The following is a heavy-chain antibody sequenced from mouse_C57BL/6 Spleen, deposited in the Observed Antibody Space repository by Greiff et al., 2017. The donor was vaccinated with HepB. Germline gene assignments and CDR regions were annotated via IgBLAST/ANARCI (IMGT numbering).Heavy chain of an antibody. CDR1: GFTFSDYG. CDR2: ISSGSSTI. V-gene: IGHV5-17*01. CDR3: ASDYYGSPDY. J-gene: IGHJ2*01. D-gene: IGHD1-1*01. Sequence: EVKLMESGGGLVKPGGSLKLSCAASGFTFSDYGMHWVRQAPEKGLEWVAYISSGSSTIYYADTVKGRFTISRDNAKNTLFLQMTSLRSEDTAMYYCASDYYGSPDYWCQGATLTVSS.